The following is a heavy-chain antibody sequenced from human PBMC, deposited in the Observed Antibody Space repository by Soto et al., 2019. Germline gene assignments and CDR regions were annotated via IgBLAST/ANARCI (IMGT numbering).Heavy chain of an antibody. CDR2: INHSGST. J-gene: IGHJ4*02. CDR1: GGSFSGYY. V-gene: IGHV4-34*01. CDR3: ARKSTFGGVDY. D-gene: IGHD3-16*01. Sequence: SETLSLTCAVYGGSFSGYYWSWIRQPPGKGLEWIGEINHSGSTNYNPSLKSRVTISVDTSKNQFSLKLSSVTAADTAVYYCARKSTFGGVDYWGQGTLVTVS.